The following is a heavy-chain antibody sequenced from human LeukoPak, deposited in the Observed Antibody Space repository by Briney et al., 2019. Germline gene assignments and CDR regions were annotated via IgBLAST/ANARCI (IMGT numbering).Heavy chain of an antibody. CDR1: GFIFSNFA. V-gene: IGHV3-30*01. J-gene: IGHJ6*03. CDR3: AREEQELVRDYYYYMDV. Sequence: GGSLRLPCAASGFIFSNFAMHWVRQAPGKGLEWVALISYDGSHTYYADSMKGRFTTSRDNSRNVLYLQMTSLSGDDSAVYYCAREEQELVRDYYYYMDVWGKGTTVTVSS. CDR2: ISYDGSHT. D-gene: IGHD6-13*01.